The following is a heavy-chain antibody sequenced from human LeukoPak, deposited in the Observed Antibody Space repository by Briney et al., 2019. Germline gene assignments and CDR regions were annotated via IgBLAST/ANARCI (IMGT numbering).Heavy chain of an antibody. J-gene: IGHJ4*02. CDR1: GFTFSSYG. CDR3: ARDEGASFYYDSSGYSFR. Sequence: GGSLRLSCAASGFTFSSYGMHWVRQAPGKGLEWVAFIRYDGSNKYYADSVKGRFTISRDNSKNTLYLQMNSLRAEDTAVYYCARDEGASFYYDSSGYSFRWGQGTLVTVSS. D-gene: IGHD3-22*01. CDR2: IRYDGSNK. V-gene: IGHV3-30*02.